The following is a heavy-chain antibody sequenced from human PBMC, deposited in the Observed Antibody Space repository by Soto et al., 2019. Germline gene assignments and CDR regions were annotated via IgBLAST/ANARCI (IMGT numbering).Heavy chain of an antibody. CDR1: GGTFSSYT. Sequence: QVQLVQSGAEVKKPGSSVKVSCKASGGTFSSYTISWVRQAPGQGLEWMGRIIPILGIANYAQKFQGRVTITADKSTSTAYMELSSPRSEDTAVYYCAREVAGTEGAYWGQGTLVTVSS. J-gene: IGHJ4*02. CDR3: AREVAGTEGAY. CDR2: IIPILGIA. V-gene: IGHV1-69*08. D-gene: IGHD6-19*01.